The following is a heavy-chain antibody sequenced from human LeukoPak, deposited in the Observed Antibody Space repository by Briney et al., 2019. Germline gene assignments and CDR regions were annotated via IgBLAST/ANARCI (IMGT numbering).Heavy chain of an antibody. Sequence: SVKVSCKSSGGTFSSYAISWVRQAPGQGLEWMGGIIPIFGTANYAQKFQGRVTITTDESTSTAYMELSSLRSEDTAVYYCARGYYDSSGSSWFDPRGQGTLVTVSS. CDR2: IIPIFGTA. V-gene: IGHV1-69*05. CDR1: GGTFSSYA. J-gene: IGHJ5*02. CDR3: ARGYYDSSGSSWFDP. D-gene: IGHD3-22*01.